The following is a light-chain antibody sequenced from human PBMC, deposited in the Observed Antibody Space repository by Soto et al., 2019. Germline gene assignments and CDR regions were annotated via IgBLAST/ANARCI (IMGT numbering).Light chain of an antibody. Sequence: IQITQSPSSVSAYVGDTVTITCRASQLISSWLAWYQQKPGKAPKLLIYAASNLQSGVPSRFSGSESVTDFTLTISSLQPEDLATYFCQQASSFPLPFGGGTKGDI. V-gene: IGKV1-12*01. CDR3: QQASSFPLP. CDR1: QLISSW. CDR2: AAS. J-gene: IGKJ4*01.